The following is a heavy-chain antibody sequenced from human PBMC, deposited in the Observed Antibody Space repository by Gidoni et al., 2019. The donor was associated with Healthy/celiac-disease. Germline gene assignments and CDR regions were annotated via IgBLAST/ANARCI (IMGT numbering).Heavy chain of an antibody. J-gene: IGHJ4*02. CDR2: IKQDGSEK. D-gene: IGHD3-22*01. V-gene: IGHV3-7*01. CDR1: GFTFSRYW. CDR3: ARYDSSGYYYGGQDY. Sequence: EVQLVESGGGLVQPGGSLRLSCAASGFTFSRYWMSWVRQAPGKGLEWVANIKQDGSEKYYVDSVKVRFTISRDNAKNSLYLQMNSLRAEYTAVYYCARYDSSGYYYGGQDYWGQGTLVTVSS.